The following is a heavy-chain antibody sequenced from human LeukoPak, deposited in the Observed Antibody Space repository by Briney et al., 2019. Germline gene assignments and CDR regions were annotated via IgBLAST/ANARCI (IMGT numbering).Heavy chain of an antibody. J-gene: IGHJ4*02. V-gene: IGHV3-20*04. D-gene: IGHD2-2*01. CDR1: GFTFDDYG. CDR3: ERAQGYCSSTSCYFDY. CDR2: INWNGGST. Sequence: GGSLRLSCAASGFTFDDYGMSWVRQAPGKGLEWVSGINWNGGSTGYADSVKGRFTISRDNAKNSLYLQMNSLRAEDTALYYCERAQGYCSSTSCYFDYWGQGTPLTVSS.